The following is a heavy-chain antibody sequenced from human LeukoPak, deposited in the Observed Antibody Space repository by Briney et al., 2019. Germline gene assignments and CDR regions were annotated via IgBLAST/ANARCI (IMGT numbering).Heavy chain of an antibody. CDR1: GYTFTGYY. J-gene: IGHJ4*02. V-gene: IGHV1-2*02. CDR3: ARAVRGELGELLLISYYFDY. D-gene: IGHD3-16*02. Sequence: ASVKVSCKASGYTFTGYYMHWVRQAPGQGLEWMGWINPNSGGTNYAQKFQGRVTMTRDTSISTAYMELSRLRSDDTAVYYCARAVRGELGELLLISYYFDYWGQGTLVTVSS. CDR2: INPNSGGT.